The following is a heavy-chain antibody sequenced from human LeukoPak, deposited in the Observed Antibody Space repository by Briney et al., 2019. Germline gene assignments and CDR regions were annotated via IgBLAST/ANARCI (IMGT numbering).Heavy chain of an antibody. CDR1: GYTFTGYY. J-gene: IGHJ4*02. V-gene: IGHV1-18*04. CDR3: ARGPRTQGSGWYSRGYYFDY. Sequence: GASVKVSCKASGYTFTGYYMHWVRQAPGQGLEWMGWISAYNGNTNYAQKLQGRVTMTTDTSTSTAYMELRSLRSDDTAVYYCARGPRTQGSGWYSRGYYFDYWGQGTLVTVSS. CDR2: ISAYNGNT. D-gene: IGHD6-19*01.